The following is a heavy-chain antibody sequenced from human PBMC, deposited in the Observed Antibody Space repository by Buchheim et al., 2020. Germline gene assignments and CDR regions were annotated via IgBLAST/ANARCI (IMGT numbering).Heavy chain of an antibody. CDR1: GGSFSGYY. CDR2: INHSGST. V-gene: IGHV4-34*01. Sequence: QVQLQQWGAGLLKPSETLSLTCAVYGGSFSGYYWSWIRQPPGKGLEWIGEINHSGSTNYNPSLKSRVTISVDTSKNQFSLKLSSVIAADTAVYYCASLSGRRESTGGYWGQGTL. D-gene: IGHD3-10*01. CDR3: ASLSGRRESTGGY. J-gene: IGHJ4*02.